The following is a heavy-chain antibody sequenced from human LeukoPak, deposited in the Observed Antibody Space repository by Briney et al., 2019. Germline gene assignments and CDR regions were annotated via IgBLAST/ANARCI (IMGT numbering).Heavy chain of an antibody. Sequence: GGSLRLSCAASGFTFSSYSINWFRRAPGRGVVGCASITSISSYIYYADYVNCMFTLSSANSKNTLFLQMKILRVEDTAVYYCVKVAGGGGWHWSPWGQGTLVTVSS. CDR2: ITSISSYI. D-gene: IGHD6-19*01. CDR1: GFTFSSYS. V-gene: IGHV3-21*04. CDR3: VKVAGGGGWHWSP. J-gene: IGHJ5*02.